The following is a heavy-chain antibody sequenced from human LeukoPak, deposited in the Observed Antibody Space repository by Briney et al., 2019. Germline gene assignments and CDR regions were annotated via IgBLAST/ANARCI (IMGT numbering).Heavy chain of an antibody. CDR3: ARGLMQYYYGSGSYYAYYMDV. CDR1: GGSISSYY. D-gene: IGHD3-10*01. Sequence: SETLSLTCTVSGGSISSYYWNWIRQPAGKGLEWIGRIYTSGSTNYNPSLKSRVTISVDTSKNQFSLKLSSVTAADTAVYYCARGLMQYYYGSGSYYAYYMDVWGKGTTVTVSS. V-gene: IGHV4-4*07. CDR2: IYTSGST. J-gene: IGHJ6*03.